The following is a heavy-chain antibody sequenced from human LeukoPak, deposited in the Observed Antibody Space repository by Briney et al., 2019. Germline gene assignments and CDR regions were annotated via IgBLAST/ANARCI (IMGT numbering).Heavy chain of an antibody. V-gene: IGHV3-23*01. CDR1: GFTFSSYA. CDR2: MNGARST. Sequence: PGGSLTLSCAASGFTFSSYAMSWVRQAPGKGLEWVAAMNGARSTYYGDAVRGRFTTSRDNSKNVLRLQMNSLRAEDTALYYCAKAQNTVATAPFDYWGLGTLVTVSS. J-gene: IGHJ4*02. CDR3: AKAQNTVATAPFDY. D-gene: IGHD4-17*01.